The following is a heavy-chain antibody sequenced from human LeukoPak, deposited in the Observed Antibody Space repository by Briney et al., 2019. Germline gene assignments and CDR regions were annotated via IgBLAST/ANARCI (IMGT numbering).Heavy chain of an antibody. J-gene: IGHJ5*02. Sequence: GGSLRLSCAASGFTFSSYAMSWVRQAPGKGLEWVSSISSSSSYIYYADSVKGRFTISRDNAKNSLYLQMNSLRAEDTAVYYCASSSPRDYDFWSGRNRNWFDPWGQGTLVTVSS. CDR2: ISSSSSYI. V-gene: IGHV3-21*01. CDR1: GFTFSSYA. D-gene: IGHD3-3*01. CDR3: ASSSPRDYDFWSGRNRNWFDP.